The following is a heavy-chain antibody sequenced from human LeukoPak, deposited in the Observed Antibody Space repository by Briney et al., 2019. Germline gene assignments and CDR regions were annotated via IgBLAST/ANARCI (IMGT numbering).Heavy chain of an antibody. CDR1: GGSLNGHY. V-gene: IGHV4-34*01. J-gene: IGHJ5*02. CDR2: GDTTGGT. CDR3: AKNGQSGFSFDP. Sequence: PSGTLSLTCAVYGGSLNGHYWSWSRQSPGEGLEWSGEGDTTGGTKFSPSLRSRATISADTGKNQFSLKSTSVTAADTEVYSCAKNGQSGFSFDPWGQGPLVPVSS. D-gene: IGHD5-12*01.